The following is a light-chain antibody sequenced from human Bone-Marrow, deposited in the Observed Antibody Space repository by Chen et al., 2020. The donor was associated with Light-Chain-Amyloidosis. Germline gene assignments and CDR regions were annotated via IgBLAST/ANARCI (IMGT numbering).Light chain of an antibody. J-gene: IGKJ2*02. CDR2: GAS. CDR1: QSVSSSY. V-gene: IGKV3-20*01. Sequence: EIVLTQSPGTLSLSPGERATLSCRASQSVSSSYLAWHQQKPGQAPRLLIYGASTRATGIPDRFSGSGSGTDFTLTISRLEPEDFAVYYCQQYGNSPPCTFGQVTKLEIQ. CDR3: QQYGNSPPCT.